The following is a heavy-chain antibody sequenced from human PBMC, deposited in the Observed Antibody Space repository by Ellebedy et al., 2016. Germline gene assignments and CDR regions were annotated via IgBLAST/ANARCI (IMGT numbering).Heavy chain of an antibody. Sequence: GGSLRLSXAASGFTFSDYYMSWIRQAPGKGLECVAYISSSGSIYYADSVKGRFTISRDNAKNSLYLQMYSLRAEDTAVYYCASTAAYCSGGTCYSDRYYFDYWGRGTLVTVSS. CDR3: ASTAAYCSGGTCYSDRYYFDY. D-gene: IGHD2-15*01. J-gene: IGHJ4*02. CDR2: ISSSGSI. CDR1: GFTFSDYY. V-gene: IGHV3-11*01.